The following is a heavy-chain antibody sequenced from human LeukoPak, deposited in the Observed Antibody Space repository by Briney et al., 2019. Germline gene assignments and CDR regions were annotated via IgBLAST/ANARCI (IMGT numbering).Heavy chain of an antibody. CDR3: AKAVMVALAELGY. CDR1: GLTFSSHW. CDR2: ITNDGSST. V-gene: IGHV3-74*01. J-gene: IGHJ4*02. Sequence: GGSLRLSCAASGLTFSSHWMHWVRQAPGKGLVWVSRITNDGSSTTYADSVKGRFTISRDNSKNTLYLQMNSLRTEDTAVYYCAKAVMVALAELGYWGQGTLVTVSS. D-gene: IGHD3-22*01.